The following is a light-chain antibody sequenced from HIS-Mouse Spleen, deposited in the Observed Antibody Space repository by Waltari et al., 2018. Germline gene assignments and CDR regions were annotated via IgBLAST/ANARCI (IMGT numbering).Light chain of an antibody. CDR3: YSTDSSGNHRV. Sequence: SYVLTQPPSVSVAPGQTARITCGGNNIGSKSVHWYQQKPGQAPVLVIYEDSKRPAGSPWRFAGSSSGTMATLTISGAQVEDEADYYCYSTDSSGNHRVFGGGTKLTVL. V-gene: IGLV3-10*01. CDR1: NIGSKS. J-gene: IGLJ2*01. CDR2: EDS.